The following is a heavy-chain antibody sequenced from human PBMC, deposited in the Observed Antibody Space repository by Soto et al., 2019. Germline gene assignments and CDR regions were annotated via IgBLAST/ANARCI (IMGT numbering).Heavy chain of an antibody. CDR2: INAGNGNT. CDR1: GYTFTIYA. V-gene: IGHV1-3*01. J-gene: IGHJ5*02. CDR3: VGLDYDSSEYYHRRLDP. Sequence: GASVKVSCKASGYTFTIYAMHWVRQAPGQRLEWMGWINAGNGNTKYSQKFQGRVTITRDTSASTAYMELSSLKASDTAMYYCVGLDYDSSEYYHRRLDPWGQGPQVTVSS. D-gene: IGHD3-22*01.